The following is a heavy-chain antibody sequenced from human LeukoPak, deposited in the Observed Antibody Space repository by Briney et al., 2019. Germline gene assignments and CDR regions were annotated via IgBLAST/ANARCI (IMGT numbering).Heavy chain of an antibody. D-gene: IGHD1-26*01. V-gene: IGHV3-53*01. CDR1: GFTVSRNY. J-gene: IGHJ3*02. CDR3: ARELREHGVLDI. CDR2: IYSGGST. Sequence: PGGSLRLSCAASGFTVSRNYMSWVRQAPGKGLEWVSEIYSGGSTYYAASVKGRFSISRDSSKNTVYLQMNSLRVEDTAVYYCARELREHGVLDIWGQGIMVTVSS.